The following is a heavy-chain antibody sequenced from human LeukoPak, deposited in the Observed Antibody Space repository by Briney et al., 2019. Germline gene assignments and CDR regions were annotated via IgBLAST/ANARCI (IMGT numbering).Heavy chain of an antibody. Sequence: SETLSLTCTVSGGSISSYYWSWIRQPPGKGLEWIGYIYYSGSTNYNPSLKSRVTISVDTSKNQFSLKLSSVTAADTAVYYCARASGWVWYFDLWGRGTLVTVSS. CDR1: GGSISSYY. CDR2: IYYSGST. V-gene: IGHV4-59*01. CDR3: ARASGWVWYFDL. J-gene: IGHJ2*01. D-gene: IGHD6-19*01.